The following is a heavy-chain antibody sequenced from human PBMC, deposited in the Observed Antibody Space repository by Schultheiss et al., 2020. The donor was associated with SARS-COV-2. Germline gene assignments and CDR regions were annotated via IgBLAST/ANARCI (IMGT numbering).Heavy chain of an antibody. CDR2: IYFSGST. V-gene: IGHV4-59*12. D-gene: IGHD2/OR15-2a*01. CDR1: GGSITTYY. Sequence: GSLRLSCTVSGGSITTYYWSWFRQPPGKGLEWIGDIYFSGSTNYNPSLKSRVTMSVDTSKNQFSLKLTSVTAADTAVYYCAGNYNRSPIHYGMDVWGQGTTVTVSS. CDR3: AGNYNRSPIHYGMDV. J-gene: IGHJ6*02.